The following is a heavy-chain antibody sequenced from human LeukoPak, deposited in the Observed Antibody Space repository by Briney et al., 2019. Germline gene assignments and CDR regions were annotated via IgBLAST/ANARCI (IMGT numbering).Heavy chain of an antibody. Sequence: SETLSLTCTVSGGSISSHYWSWIRQPPGKGLEWIAYLFDSVNTKDNPSLQSRLTLSADTSENQFSLRLSSVTAADTAVYYCATIKRGSIFGYFDFWGQGIKVTVSS. J-gene: IGHJ4*02. V-gene: IGHV4-59*11. CDR1: GGSISSHY. D-gene: IGHD5-18*01. CDR3: ATIKRGSIFGYFDF. CDR2: LFDSVNT.